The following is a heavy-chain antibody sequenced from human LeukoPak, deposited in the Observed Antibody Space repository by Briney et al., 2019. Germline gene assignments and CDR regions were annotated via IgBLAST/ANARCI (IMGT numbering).Heavy chain of an antibody. Sequence: GGSLRLSCAASGFTFSSYAMSWVRQAPGKGLEWVSDISGSGGSTYYAASEKGRFTISRDNSKNTLYQQMNSLRAEDRAVYYCAKEPGSTVGGGTGYFQHWGQGTLVTVSS. CDR2: ISGSGGST. D-gene: IGHD1-26*01. CDR1: GFTFSSYA. V-gene: IGHV3-23*01. J-gene: IGHJ1*01. CDR3: AKEPGSTVGGGTGYFQH.